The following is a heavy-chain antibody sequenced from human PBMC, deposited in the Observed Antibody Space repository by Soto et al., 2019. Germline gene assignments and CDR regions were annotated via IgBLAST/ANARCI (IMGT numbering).Heavy chain of an antibody. CDR2: IYYSGST. CDR3: ARGRDTAMVTSVLFDY. V-gene: IGHV4-30-4*01. CDR1: GGSISSGDYY. J-gene: IGHJ4*02. Sequence: KTSETLSLTCTVSGGSISSGDYYWSWIRQPPGKGLEWIGYIYYSGSTYYNPSLKSRVTISVDTSKNQFSLKLSSVTAADTAVYYCARGRDTAMVTSVLFDYWGQGTLVTVSS. D-gene: IGHD5-18*01.